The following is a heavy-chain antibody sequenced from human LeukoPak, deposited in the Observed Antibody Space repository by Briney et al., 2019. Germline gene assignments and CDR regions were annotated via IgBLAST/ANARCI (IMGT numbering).Heavy chain of an antibody. V-gene: IGHV3-30*03. D-gene: IGHD2-2*01. CDR2: ISYDGSNK. CDR1: GFTFSSHS. J-gene: IGHJ4*02. Sequence: GGSLRLSCAASGFTFSSHSMNWVRQAPGKGLEWVAVISYDGSNKYYADSVKGRFTISRDNSKNTLYLQMNSLRAEDTAVYYCARDIVVVPALDYWGQGTLVTVSS. CDR3: ARDIVVVPALDY.